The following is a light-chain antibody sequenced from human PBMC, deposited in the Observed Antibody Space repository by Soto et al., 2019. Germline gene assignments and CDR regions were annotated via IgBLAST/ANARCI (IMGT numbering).Light chain of an antibody. CDR2: EVN. Sequence: QSALTQPPSASGSPGQSVAISCTGTSSDVGGYNYVSWYQQHPGKAPKLMIYEVNKRPSEVPDRFSGSKSGNTASLTVSGVQAEDEADYYCSSYAGSSNVFGTGTKLTVL. J-gene: IGLJ1*01. V-gene: IGLV2-8*01. CDR1: SSDVGGYNY. CDR3: SSYAGSSNV.